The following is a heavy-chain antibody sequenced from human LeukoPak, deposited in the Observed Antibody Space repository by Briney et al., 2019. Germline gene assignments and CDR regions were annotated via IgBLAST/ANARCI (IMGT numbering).Heavy chain of an antibody. CDR3: ARHYDSGSYPLDF. V-gene: IGHV4-30-4*08. D-gene: IGHD3-10*01. CDR1: GGSISSGAYY. CDR2: IYYSGST. Sequence: SETLSLTCTVSGGSISSGAYYWSWIRQPPGKGLEWIGYIYYSGSTYYNPSLKSRVTISVDTSKNQFSLKLSSVTAADTAVYYCARHYDSGSYPLDFWGQGTLVTVSS. J-gene: IGHJ4*02.